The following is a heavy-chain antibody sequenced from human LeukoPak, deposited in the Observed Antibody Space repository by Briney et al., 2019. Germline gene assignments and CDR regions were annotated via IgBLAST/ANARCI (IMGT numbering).Heavy chain of an antibody. CDR3: AKVPGVVPAAMLDY. CDR1: GFTFSSYA. Sequence: GGSLRLSCAASGFTFSSYAMSWVRQAPGKGLEWVSAISGSGGSTYYADPVKGRFTISRDNSKNTLYLQMNSLRAEDTAVYYCAKVPGVVPAAMLDYWGQGTLVTVSS. D-gene: IGHD2-2*01. J-gene: IGHJ4*02. V-gene: IGHV3-23*01. CDR2: ISGSGGST.